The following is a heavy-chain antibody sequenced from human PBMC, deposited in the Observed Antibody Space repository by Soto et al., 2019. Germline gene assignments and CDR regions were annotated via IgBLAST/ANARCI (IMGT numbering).Heavy chain of an antibody. J-gene: IGHJ6*02. V-gene: IGHV5-51*01. CDR2: IYPGDSDT. D-gene: IGHD2-15*01. CDR3: PRPPGRYFSGGSCYYYYGMDI. Sequence: GESXKISCKGSGYSFTSYWIGWGRQMPGKGMEWMGIIYPGDSDTRYSPSFQGQVTISADKSISTAYLQWSSLKASDTAIDYYPRPPGRYFSGGSCYYYYGMDIWGQGTPVTVSS. CDR1: GYSFTSYW.